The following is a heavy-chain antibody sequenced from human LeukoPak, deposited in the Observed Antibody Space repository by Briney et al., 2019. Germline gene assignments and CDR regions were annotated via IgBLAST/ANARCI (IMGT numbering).Heavy chain of an antibody. CDR2: IYPGDSDT. Sequence: GESLKISCKGSGYSFTNYWIGWVRQMPGKSLEWMGIIYPGDSDTRYSPSFQGQVTISADKSISTAYLQWSSLKASDTAMYYCARHEDYYDILTGQFDYWGQGTLVTVSS. V-gene: IGHV5-51*01. D-gene: IGHD3-9*01. J-gene: IGHJ4*02. CDR1: GYSFTNYW. CDR3: ARHEDYYDILTGQFDY.